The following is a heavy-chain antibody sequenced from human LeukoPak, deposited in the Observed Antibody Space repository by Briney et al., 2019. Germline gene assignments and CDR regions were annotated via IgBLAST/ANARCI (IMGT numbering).Heavy chain of an antibody. Sequence: SETLSLTCTVSGGSISSGDYYWSWIRQPPGKGLEWIGYIYSSGSTYYNPSLKSRVTISVDTSKNRFSLKLISVTAADTAVYYCARSITVIVDYWGQGTLVTVSS. CDR3: ARSITVIVDY. J-gene: IGHJ4*02. CDR2: IYSSGST. D-gene: IGHD3-22*01. V-gene: IGHV4-30-4*01. CDR1: GGSISSGDYY.